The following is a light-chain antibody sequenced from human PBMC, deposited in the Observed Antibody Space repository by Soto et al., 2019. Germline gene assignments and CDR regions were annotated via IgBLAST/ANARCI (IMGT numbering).Light chain of an antibody. CDR2: GNT. V-gene: IGLV1-40*01. CDR1: SSNIGAGYD. Sequence: QSVLTQPPSVSGAPGQRVTISCTGSSSNIGAGYDVHWYQQLPGTAPKLLIYGNTNRPSGVPDRFSGSKSGTPASLAITGLQVEDEADYYCQSYDSSLSRGVFGGGTKLTVL. CDR3: QSYDSSLSRGV. J-gene: IGLJ2*01.